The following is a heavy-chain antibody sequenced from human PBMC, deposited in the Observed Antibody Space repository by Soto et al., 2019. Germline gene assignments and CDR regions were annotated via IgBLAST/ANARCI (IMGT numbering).Heavy chain of an antibody. V-gene: IGHV4-39*07. CDR1: GDSLSSNRNY. Sequence: PETLHIPCTVSGDSLSSNRNYWGCIRQPPGKGLEGIGSIYYSGSTYYNPSLKSRVTISVDTSKNQFSLKLSSVTAADTAVYYCARVFGFGGMDVWGQGTTVT. D-gene: IGHD3-10*01. CDR2: IYYSGST. J-gene: IGHJ6*02. CDR3: ARVFGFGGMDV.